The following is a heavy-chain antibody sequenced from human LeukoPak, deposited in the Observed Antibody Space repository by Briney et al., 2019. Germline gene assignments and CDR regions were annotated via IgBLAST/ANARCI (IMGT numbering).Heavy chain of an antibody. CDR1: GYTFTGYG. CDR3: ARSHPYYDILTGSDY. Sequence: ASVKVSCKASGYTFTGYGISWVRQAPGQGLEWMGWISAYNGNTNYAQKLQGRVTMTTDTSTSTAYMELRSLRSDDTAVYYCARSHPYYDILTGSDYWGQGTLVTVSS. CDR2: ISAYNGNT. J-gene: IGHJ4*02. D-gene: IGHD3-9*01. V-gene: IGHV1-18*01.